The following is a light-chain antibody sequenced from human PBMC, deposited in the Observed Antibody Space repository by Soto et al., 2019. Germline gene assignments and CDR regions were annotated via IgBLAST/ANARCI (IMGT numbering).Light chain of an antibody. CDR2: LGS. J-gene: IGKJ1*01. CDR1: QSLLHSDGYNY. CDR3: LQALQTPPWT. V-gene: IGKV2-28*01. Sequence: DIVLTQSPLSLAVTPGEPASISCRSSQSLLHSDGYNYLDWYLQKPGQSPQLLICLGSSRASGGPDRFSGSGSGTDFTLKISSVEAEDVWVYYCLQALQTPPWTFGQGTKVDIK.